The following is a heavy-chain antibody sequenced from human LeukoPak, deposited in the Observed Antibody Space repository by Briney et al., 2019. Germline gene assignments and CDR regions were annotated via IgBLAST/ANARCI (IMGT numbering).Heavy chain of an antibody. CDR3: ARDPPRSWELPTGHYYYGMDV. CDR1: GGTFISYA. CDR2: IIPIFGTA. D-gene: IGHD1-26*01. J-gene: IGHJ6*02. Sequence: SVKVSCKASGGTFISYAISWVRQAPGQGLEWMGGIIPIFGTANYAQKFQGRVTITADESTSTAYMELSSLRSEDTAVYYCARDPPRSWELPTGHYYYGMDVWGQGTTVTVSS. V-gene: IGHV1-69*01.